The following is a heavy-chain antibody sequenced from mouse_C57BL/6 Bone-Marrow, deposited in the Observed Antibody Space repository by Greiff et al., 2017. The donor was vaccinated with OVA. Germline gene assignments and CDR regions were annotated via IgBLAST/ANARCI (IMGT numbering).Heavy chain of an antibody. D-gene: IGHD2-1*01. CDR1: GFTFSDYY. CDR3: ARDKLFGNYWYFDV. CDR2: INYDGSST. V-gene: IGHV5-16*01. J-gene: IGHJ1*03. Sequence: EVQVVESEGGLVQPGSSMKLSCTASGFTFSDYYMAWVRQVPEKGLEWVANINYDGSSTYYLDSLKSRFIISRDNAKNILYLQMSSLKSEDTATDYCARDKLFGNYWYFDVWGTGTTVTVPP.